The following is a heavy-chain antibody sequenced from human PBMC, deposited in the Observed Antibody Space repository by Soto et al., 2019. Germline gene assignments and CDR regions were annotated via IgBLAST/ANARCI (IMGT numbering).Heavy chain of an antibody. CDR1: GYSFTSYW. Sequence: GESLKISYKGSGYSFTSYWIGWVRQMPGKGLEWMGIIYPGDSDTRYSPSFQGQVTISADKSISTAYLQWSSLKASDTAMYYCARPLTEDTAMVRSSYYFGMDFRGQGPTVTVS. V-gene: IGHV5-51*01. CDR2: IYPGDSDT. J-gene: IGHJ6*02. D-gene: IGHD5-18*01. CDR3: ARPLTEDTAMVRSSYYFGMDF.